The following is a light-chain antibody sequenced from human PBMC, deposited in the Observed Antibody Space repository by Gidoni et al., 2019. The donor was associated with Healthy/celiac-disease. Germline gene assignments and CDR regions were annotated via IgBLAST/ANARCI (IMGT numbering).Light chain of an antibody. CDR1: HSVSSN. CDR3: QQYNNWLYT. J-gene: IGKJ2*01. V-gene: IGKV3-15*01. Sequence: EIVMTQSPATLSVSPGKRATLSCRASHSVSSNLAWYQQKPGQAPRLLIYGASTRATGIPARFSGSGSGTEFTLTISSLQSEDFAVYYCQQYNNWLYTFGQGTKLEIK. CDR2: GAS.